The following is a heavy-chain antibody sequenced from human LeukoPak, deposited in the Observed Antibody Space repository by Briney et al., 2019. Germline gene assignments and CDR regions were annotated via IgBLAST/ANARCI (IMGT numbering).Heavy chain of an antibody. J-gene: IGHJ4*02. D-gene: IGHD5-18*01. CDR1: GGSFSGYY. V-gene: IGHV4-34*01. CDR2: INHSGST. CDR3: ARREQLWLRRYFDY. Sequence: SETLSLTCAVYGGSFSGYYWGWIRQPPGKGLEWIGEINHSGSTNYNPSLKSRVTISVDTSRNQFSLKLSSVTAADTAVYYCARREQLWLRRYFDYWGQGTLVTVSS.